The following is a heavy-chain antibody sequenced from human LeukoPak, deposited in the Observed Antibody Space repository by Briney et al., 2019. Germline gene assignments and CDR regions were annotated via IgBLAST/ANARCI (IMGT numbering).Heavy chain of an antibody. CDR1: GDSVSSNSAA. Sequence: SQTLSLTCAISGDSVSSNSAAWNWIRQSPSRGLEWLGRTYYRSKWYNDYAVSVKSRITINPDTSKNQFSLQLNSVTPEDTAVYYCARAPRLIAAAGNNWFDPWGQGTLVTVSS. CDR3: ARAPRLIAAAGNNWFDP. J-gene: IGHJ5*02. V-gene: IGHV6-1*01. CDR2: TYYRSKWYN. D-gene: IGHD6-13*01.